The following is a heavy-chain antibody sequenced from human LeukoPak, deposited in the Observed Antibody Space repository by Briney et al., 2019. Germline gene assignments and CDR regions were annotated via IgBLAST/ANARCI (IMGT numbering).Heavy chain of an antibody. CDR3: ARRTGYYDGYDY. CDR2: IYYSGST. D-gene: IGHD3/OR15-3a*01. J-gene: IGHJ4*02. CDR1: GGSISSYY. V-gene: IGHV4-59*01. Sequence: SETLSLTCTVSGGSISSYYWSWIRQPPGKGLEWIGYIYYSGSTNYNPSLKSRVTISVDTSKNQFSLKLSSVTAADTAVYYCARRTGYYDGYDYWGQGTLVTVSS.